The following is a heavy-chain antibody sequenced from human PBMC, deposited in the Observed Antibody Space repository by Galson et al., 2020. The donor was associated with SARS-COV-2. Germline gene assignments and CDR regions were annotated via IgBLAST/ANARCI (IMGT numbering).Heavy chain of an antibody. V-gene: IGHV4-30-4*01. J-gene: IGHJ3*02. CDR3: AKVYDYWSSYSYGAFDI. CDR2: IHFSGST. D-gene: IGHD3-3*01. Sequence: SETLSLTCIVSGGSISSVDFYWSWLRQLPGKGLEWIGYIHFSGSTYHNPSLYSRVTISLDMSKNQFSLRLSSVTAADTAVYYCAKVYDYWSSYSYGAFDIWGQGTMVTVSS. CDR1: GGSISSVDFY.